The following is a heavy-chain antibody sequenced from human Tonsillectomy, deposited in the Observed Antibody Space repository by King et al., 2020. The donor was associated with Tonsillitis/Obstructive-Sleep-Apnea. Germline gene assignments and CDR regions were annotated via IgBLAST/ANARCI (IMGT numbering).Heavy chain of an antibody. CDR2: IIPIFGTA. D-gene: IGHD3-22*01. Sequence: QLVQSGAEVKKPGSSVKVSCKASGGTFSSYAISWVRQAPGQGLEWMGGIIPIFGTANYAQKFQGRVTITADESTSTAYMELSSLRSEDKAVDYCAREYGKIDYNGSSGYYYGYFDYWGQGTLVTVSS. CDR1: GGTFSSYA. J-gene: IGHJ4*02. CDR3: AREYGKIDYNGSSGYYYGYFDY. V-gene: IGHV1-69*12.